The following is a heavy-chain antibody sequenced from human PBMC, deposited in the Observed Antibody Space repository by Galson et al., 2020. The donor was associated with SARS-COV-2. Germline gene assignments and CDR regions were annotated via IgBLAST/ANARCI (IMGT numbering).Heavy chain of an antibody. CDR1: GFTFSSYG. V-gene: IGHV3-30*18. D-gene: IGHD1-26*01. CDR2: ISYDGSNK. Sequence: TGGSLRLSCAASGFTFSSYGMHWVRQAPGKGLEWVAVISYDGSNKYYADSVKGRFTISRDNSKNTLYLQMNSLRAEDTAVYYCAKAQSGSYYYAFDIWGQGKMVTVSS. J-gene: IGHJ3*02. CDR3: AKAQSGSYYYAFDI.